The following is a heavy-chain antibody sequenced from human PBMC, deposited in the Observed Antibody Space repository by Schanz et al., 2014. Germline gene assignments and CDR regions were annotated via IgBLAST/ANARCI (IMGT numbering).Heavy chain of an antibody. V-gene: IGHV4-31*03. CDR2: ISYSGTT. D-gene: IGHD3-16*01. CDR1: GGSISSGGYY. Sequence: QVQLPASGPGLVKPSQTLSLTCTVSGGSISSGGYYWSWIRQHPGKGLEWIGYISYSGTTYYNPSLKSRVTISVSTSKTQFSLKLSSVTAADTAVYYCARDALGGPHNWFDPWGQGTLVSVSS. CDR3: ARDALGGPHNWFDP. J-gene: IGHJ5*02.